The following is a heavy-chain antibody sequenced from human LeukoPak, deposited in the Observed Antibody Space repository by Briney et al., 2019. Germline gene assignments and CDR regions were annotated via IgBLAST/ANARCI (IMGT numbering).Heavy chain of an antibody. CDR3: ARGSIVGAKTLGFGAFDI. V-gene: IGHV1-69*05. CDR2: IIPVFGTT. CDR1: GGTFNSFA. J-gene: IGHJ3*02. D-gene: IGHD1-26*01. Sequence: GASVKVSCKASGGTFNSFAISWVRQAPGQGLEWVGGIIPVFGTTNYAQKFQGRVTMTRDTSTSTVYMELSSLRSEDTAVYYCARGSIVGAKTLGFGAFDIWGQGTMVTVSS.